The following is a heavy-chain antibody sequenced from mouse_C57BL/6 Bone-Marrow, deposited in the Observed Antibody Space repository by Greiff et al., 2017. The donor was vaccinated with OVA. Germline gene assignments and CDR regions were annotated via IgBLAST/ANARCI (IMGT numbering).Heavy chain of an antibody. CDR1: GYTFTSYW. CDR3: ARDGYDVWFAY. J-gene: IGHJ3*01. D-gene: IGHD2-2*01. V-gene: IGHV1-50*01. CDR2: IDTSDSYT. Sequence: QVQLQQPGAELVKPGASVKLSCKASGYTFTSYWMKWVKQRPGKGLEWIGEIDTSDSYTNYNQKFKGKATLTVDTSSTTAYMQLSSLTSDDSAVYYCARDGYDVWFAYWGQGTLVTVSA.